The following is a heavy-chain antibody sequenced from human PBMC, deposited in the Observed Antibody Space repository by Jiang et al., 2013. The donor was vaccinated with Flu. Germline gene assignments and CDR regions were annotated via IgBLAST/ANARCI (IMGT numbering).Heavy chain of an antibody. Sequence: SAISGSGGSTYYADSVKGRFTISRDNSKNTLYLQMNSLRAEDTAVYYCAKGLRGLRFLEWLLSFDYWGQGTLVTVSS. D-gene: IGHD3-3*01. J-gene: IGHJ4*02. CDR2: ISGSGGST. CDR3: AKGLRGLRFLEWLLSFDY. V-gene: IGHV3-23*01.